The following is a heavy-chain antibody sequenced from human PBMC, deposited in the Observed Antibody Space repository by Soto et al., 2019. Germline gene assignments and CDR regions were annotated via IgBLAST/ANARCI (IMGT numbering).Heavy chain of an antibody. V-gene: IGHV4-39*01. J-gene: IGHJ4*02. CDR1: GGSLNSSNEY. D-gene: IGHD1-26*01. CDR3: ARGGGSYGNLYY. Sequence: QLQLQESGPGLVKPSETLSLTCTVSGGSLNSSNEYWGWIRQPPGKGLEWVGNIYYSGSTYYNPSLRSRVTISVDTSKNQFSLKLTSVTAADTAVYYCARGGGSYGNLYYWGQGTLVTV. CDR2: IYYSGST.